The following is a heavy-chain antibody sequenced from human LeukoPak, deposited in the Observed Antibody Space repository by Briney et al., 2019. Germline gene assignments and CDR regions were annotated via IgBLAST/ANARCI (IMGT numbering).Heavy chain of an antibody. Sequence: SETLSLTCTVSGGSISSYYWSWIRQPAGKGLVWIGRIYTSGSTNYNPSLKSRVTMSVDTSKNQVSLKLSSVTAADTAVNYCARAGLGSYYFDYYYYMDVWGKGTTVTVSS. D-gene: IGHD1-26*01. CDR1: GGSISSYY. V-gene: IGHV4-4*07. J-gene: IGHJ6*03. CDR2: IYTSGST. CDR3: ARAGLGSYYFDYYYYMDV.